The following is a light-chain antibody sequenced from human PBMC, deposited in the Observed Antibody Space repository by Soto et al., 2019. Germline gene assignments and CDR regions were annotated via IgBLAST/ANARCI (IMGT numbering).Light chain of an antibody. Sequence: DIQMTQSPSSLSASVGDRVTITCRASQSISSYLNWYQQKPGKAPKLLIYAASSLQSGVPSRFSGSGSGTDFTLTISSLQPEDFATYYCLQYGSFPFSFGPGTKVDIK. J-gene: IGKJ3*01. CDR2: AAS. CDR1: QSISSY. CDR3: LQYGSFPFS. V-gene: IGKV1-39*01.